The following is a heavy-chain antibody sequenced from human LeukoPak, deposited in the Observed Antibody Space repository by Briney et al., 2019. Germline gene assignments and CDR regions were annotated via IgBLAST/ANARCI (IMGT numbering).Heavy chain of an antibody. CDR2: INSDGSSI. D-gene: IGHD5-12*01. J-gene: IGHJ4*02. CDR3: AREGRVSGYDIDC. V-gene: IGHV3-74*03. Sequence: GGSLRLSCAASGFTFSSYWMHWVRQAPGKGLVWVSRINSDGSSITYADSVKGRFTISRDNAKNTLYRQMNSLRVEDTAVNYGAREGRVSGYDIDCGGQGTLVTVSS. CDR1: GFTFSSYW.